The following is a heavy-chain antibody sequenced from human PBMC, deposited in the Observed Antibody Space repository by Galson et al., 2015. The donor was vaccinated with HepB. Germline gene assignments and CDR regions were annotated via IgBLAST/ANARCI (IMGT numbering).Heavy chain of an antibody. CDR1: GYTFTSYD. CDR2: MNPNSGNT. J-gene: IGHJ3*02. D-gene: IGHD1-26*01. CDR3: ARVEELDDAFDI. Sequence: SVKVSCKASGYTFTSYDINWVRQATGQGLEWMGWMNPNSGNTGYAQKFQGRVTMTRNTSINTAYMEPSSLRSEDTAVYYCARVEELDDAFDIWGQGTMVTVSS. V-gene: IGHV1-8*01.